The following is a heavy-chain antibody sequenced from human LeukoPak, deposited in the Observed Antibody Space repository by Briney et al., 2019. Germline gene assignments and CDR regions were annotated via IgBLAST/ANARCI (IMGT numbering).Heavy chain of an antibody. CDR2: IRYDGGNE. CDR1: GYTLTELS. J-gene: IGHJ4*02. V-gene: IGHV3-30*02. D-gene: IGHD3-9*01. CDR3: AKCLEHFDGFDY. Sequence: SCKVSGYTLTELSMHWVRQAPGKGLEWVAFIRYDGGNEYYADSVKGRFTISRDNSKNTLYLQMNSLRAEDTAVYSCAKCLEHFDGFDYWGQGTLVTVSS.